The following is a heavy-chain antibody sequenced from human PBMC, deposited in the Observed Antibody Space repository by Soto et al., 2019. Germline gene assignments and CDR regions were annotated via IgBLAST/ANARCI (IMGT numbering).Heavy chain of an antibody. D-gene: IGHD6-13*01. CDR3: ARLQAAAGANALTFDS. CDR1: GYSFSSYW. V-gene: IGHV5-10-1*01. CDR2: IDPSDSYT. Sequence: GESLKISWKGSGYSFSSYWISWVRQMPGKGQEWMGRIDPSDSYTNYSSSFQGHVTISADKSISTAYLQWSSLKASDTAMYYCARLQAAAGANALTFDSWGQGTVVTVSS. J-gene: IGHJ4*02.